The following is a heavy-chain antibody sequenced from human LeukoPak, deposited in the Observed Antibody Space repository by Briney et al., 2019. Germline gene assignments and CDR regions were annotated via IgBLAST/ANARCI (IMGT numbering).Heavy chain of an antibody. J-gene: IGHJ5*02. V-gene: IGHV3-23*01. Sequence: GGSLRLSCAASGFTFSSYAMSWVRQAPGKGLKWVSAISGSGGSTYYADSVKGRFTISRDNSKNTLYLQMNSLRAEDTAVYYCAKDGVEEWELHNNWFDPWGQGTLVTVSS. D-gene: IGHD1-26*01. CDR1: GFTFSSYA. CDR2: ISGSGGST. CDR3: AKDGVEEWELHNNWFDP.